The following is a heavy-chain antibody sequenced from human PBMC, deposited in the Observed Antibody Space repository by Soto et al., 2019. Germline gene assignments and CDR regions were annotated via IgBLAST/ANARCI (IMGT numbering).Heavy chain of an antibody. CDR2: IIPIFGTS. J-gene: IGHJ5*02. CDR3: ASRASACPWENWSEP. V-gene: IGHV1-69*06. Sequence: AASVKVSCKASGGTFSSYAIIWVRQAPGQGLEWMGGIIPIFGTSNYAQKFQGRVTITADKSTSTAYMELSSLRSVDTAVYCCASRASACPWENWSEPWGQGTLVSVSA. CDR1: GGTFSSYA. D-gene: IGHD1-26*01.